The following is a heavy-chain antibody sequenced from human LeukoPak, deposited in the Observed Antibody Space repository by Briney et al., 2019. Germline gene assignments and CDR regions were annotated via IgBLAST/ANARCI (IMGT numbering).Heavy chain of an antibody. CDR2: IKHDGSQK. D-gene: IGHD3-10*01. J-gene: IGHJ3*02. CDR3: ARDGMGGIKAFDI. V-gene: IGHV3-7*05. CDR1: GFTFSRYW. Sequence: GGSLRLSCAASGFTFSRYWMSWVRQAPGRGLEWVANIKHDGSQKYYVDSVKGRITISRDNAKNSLYLQMTSLRAEDTAVYYCARDGMGGIKAFDIWGQGAMVTVSS.